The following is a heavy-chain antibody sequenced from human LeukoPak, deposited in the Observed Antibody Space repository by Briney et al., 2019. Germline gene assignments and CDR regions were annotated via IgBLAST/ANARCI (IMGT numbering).Heavy chain of an antibody. D-gene: IGHD2-2*01. CDR1: GYTFTSYG. CDR3: ARGLYCSSTSCYVGGVYYYYYGMDV. CDR2: ISAYNGNT. J-gene: IGHJ6*02. V-gene: IGHV1-18*01. Sequence: ASVKVSCKASGYTFTSYGISWVRQAPGQGLEWMGWISAYNGNTNYAQKLQGRVTMITDTSTSTAYMELRSLRSDDTAVYYCARGLYCSSTSCYVGGVYYYYYGMDVWGQGTTVTVSS.